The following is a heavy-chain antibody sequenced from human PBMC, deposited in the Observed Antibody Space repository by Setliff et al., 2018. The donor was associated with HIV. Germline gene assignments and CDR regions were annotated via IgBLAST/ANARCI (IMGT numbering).Heavy chain of an antibody. CDR2: ISWSGSGI. V-gene: IGHV3-20*04. Sequence: RPGGSLRLSCAASGFKFDDYGMSWVRQGPGKGLEWVAGISWSGSGIGYGDSVKGRFTISRDDDRNFLFLQMNSLRAEDTAIYFCARSFPYYYESSGLYVMDVWGQGTTVTVSS. CDR1: GFKFDDYG. CDR3: ARSFPYYYESSGLYVMDV. J-gene: IGHJ6*02. D-gene: IGHD3-22*01.